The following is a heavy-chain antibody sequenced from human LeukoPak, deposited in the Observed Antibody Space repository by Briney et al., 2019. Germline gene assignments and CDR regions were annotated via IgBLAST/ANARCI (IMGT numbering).Heavy chain of an antibody. Sequence: ASVKVSCKTSGYTFTTYGISWVRQAPGQGLEWMGWINAYNGNTIYAQKLQGRVTMTTDTSANTAYMELRSLRSDDTAVYCCARASDLDSFDYWGQGTLVTVSS. J-gene: IGHJ4*02. CDR1: GYTFTTYG. CDR2: INAYNGNT. CDR3: ARASDLDSFDY. V-gene: IGHV1-18*01.